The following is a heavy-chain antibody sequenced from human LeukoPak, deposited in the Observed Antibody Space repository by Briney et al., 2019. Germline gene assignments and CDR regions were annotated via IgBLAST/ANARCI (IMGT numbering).Heavy chain of an antibody. V-gene: IGHV3-30-3*01. J-gene: IGHJ4*02. CDR2: ISYDGSNK. CDR1: GFTFSSYA. CDR3: ARESDY. Sequence: GRSLRLSCAASGFTFSSYAMHWVRQAPGKGLEWVAVISYDGSNKSYADSVKGRFTISRDNSKNTLYLQMNSLRAEDTAVYYCARESDYWGQGTLVTVSS.